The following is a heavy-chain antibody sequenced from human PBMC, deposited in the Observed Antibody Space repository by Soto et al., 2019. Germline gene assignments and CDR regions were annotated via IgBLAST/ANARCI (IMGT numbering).Heavy chain of an antibody. CDR3: AKDRAAVTGAYYYYAMDV. J-gene: IGHJ6*02. CDR2: IIWDGGKT. Sequence: EVQLVESGGFGVQPGGSLRLSCAASGFTFDDYTMHWVRQAPGKSLEWVSLIIWDGGKTYYADSVQGRFTISRDNSKNSLHLQMNSLTTEDSASYYCAKDRAAVTGAYYYYAMDVWGQGTTVPVSS. V-gene: IGHV3-43*01. D-gene: IGHD6-19*01. CDR1: GFTFDDYT.